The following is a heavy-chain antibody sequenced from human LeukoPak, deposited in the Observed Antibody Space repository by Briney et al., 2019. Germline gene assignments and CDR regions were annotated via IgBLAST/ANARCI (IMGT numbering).Heavy chain of an antibody. V-gene: IGHV3-74*01. CDR2: INSDGSST. CDR3: ARDPYCSGRSCYFPNWFDP. D-gene: IGHD2-15*01. CDR1: GFTFSSYW. J-gene: IGHJ5*02. Sequence: GGSPRLSCAASGFTFSSYWMHWVRQAPGKGLVWVSRINSDGSSTSYADSVKGRFTISRDNAKNTLYLQMNSLRAEDTAVYYCARDPYCSGRSCYFPNWFDPWGQGTLVTVSS.